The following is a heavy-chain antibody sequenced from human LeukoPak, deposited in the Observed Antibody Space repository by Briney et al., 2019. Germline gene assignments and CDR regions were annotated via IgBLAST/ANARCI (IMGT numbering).Heavy chain of an antibody. V-gene: IGHV5-51*01. Sequence: GESLKISCKGSGYSFSSYWIGWVRQMPGKGLEWMGIIHPGDSDTRYSPSFQGQVTISADKSISTAYLQWSSLKASDTAMYYCARRRDGYTPPYYYYYMDVWGKGTTVTVSS. CDR3: ARRRDGYTPPYYYYYMDV. J-gene: IGHJ6*03. CDR2: IHPGDSDT. CDR1: GYSFSSYW. D-gene: IGHD5-24*01.